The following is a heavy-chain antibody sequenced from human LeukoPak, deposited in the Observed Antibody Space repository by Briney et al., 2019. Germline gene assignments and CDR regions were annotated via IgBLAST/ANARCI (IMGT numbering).Heavy chain of an antibody. D-gene: IGHD6-19*01. CDR3: AEERDRAGYFRY. CDR2: ISYDGSSK. V-gene: IGHV3-30-3*02. Sequence: GGSLRLSCAASGFIFSNSAMHWVRQAPGKGLEWVTFISYDGSSKYYADAAKGRFAISRDNSRNTLYLEMRSLGLQDTAVYYCAEERDRAGYFRYWGQGTLVTVSS. CDR1: GFIFSNSA. J-gene: IGHJ4*02.